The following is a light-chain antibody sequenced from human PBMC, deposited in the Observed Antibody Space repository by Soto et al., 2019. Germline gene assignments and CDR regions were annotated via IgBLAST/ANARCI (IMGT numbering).Light chain of an antibody. CDR2: DAS. CDR3: QQYNSYWT. J-gene: IGKJ1*01. V-gene: IGKV1-5*01. Sequence: DIQMTQSPSSVSAFVGDRVTITCRASQGIRSWLAWYQQKPGKAPKLLIYDASSLESGVPSRFSGRGSGTEFTLTISSLQPDDFATYYCQQYNSYWTFGQGTKVDIK. CDR1: QGIRSW.